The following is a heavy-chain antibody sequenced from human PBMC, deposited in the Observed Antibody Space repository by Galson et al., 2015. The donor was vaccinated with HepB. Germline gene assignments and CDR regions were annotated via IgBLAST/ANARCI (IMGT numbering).Heavy chain of an antibody. CDR2: IKQDGREK. V-gene: IGHV3-7*01. CDR3: ARSSGGYFDS. D-gene: IGHD1-26*01. CDR1: GFTSSIFW. J-gene: IGHJ4*02. Sequence: SLRLSCAASGFTSSIFWMSWVRQAPGKGLEWVANIKQDGREKYYVGPVKGRFTISRDNAGNSLYLQMNSLRGEDTALYYCARSSGGYFDSWGQGILVTVSS.